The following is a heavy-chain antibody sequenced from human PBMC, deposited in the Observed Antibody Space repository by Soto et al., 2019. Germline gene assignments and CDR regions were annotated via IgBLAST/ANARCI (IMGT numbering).Heavy chain of an antibody. CDR1: GGSIISGGYY. J-gene: IGHJ4*02. D-gene: IGHD2-8*01. V-gene: IGHV4-31*03. CDR3: ARYNSYAIDY. CDR2: IYYNGSP. Sequence: PSETLSLTCTVSGGSIISGGYYWSWIRQHPGKGLEWIGYIYYNGSPYYNPSLKSRVTISLDTSKNQFSLKMTSVTAADRAMYFCARYNSYAIDYWGRGTLVTVSS.